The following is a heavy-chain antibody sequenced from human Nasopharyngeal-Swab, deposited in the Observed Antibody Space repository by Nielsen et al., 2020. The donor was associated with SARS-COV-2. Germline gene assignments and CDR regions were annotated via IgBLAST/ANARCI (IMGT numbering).Heavy chain of an antibody. Sequence: SVKVSCKASGCTFSSYAISWVRQAPGQGLEWMGGIIPIFGTANYAQKFQGRVTITADESTRTAYMELSSLRSEDTAVYYCATNYVPRGVYYYYYGMDVWGQGTTVTVSS. D-gene: IGHD3-10*01. CDR1: GCTFSSYA. J-gene: IGHJ6*02. V-gene: IGHV1-69*13. CDR2: IIPIFGTA. CDR3: ATNYVPRGVYYYYYGMDV.